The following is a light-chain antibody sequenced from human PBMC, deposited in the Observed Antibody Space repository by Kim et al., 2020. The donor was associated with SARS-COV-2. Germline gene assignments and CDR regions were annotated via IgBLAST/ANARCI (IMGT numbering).Light chain of an antibody. CDR2: GAS. V-gene: IGKV3-20*01. J-gene: IGKJ2*01. CDR3: QQYGSSSYT. CDR1: QSVSSSY. Sequence: LSPGERATLSCRTSQSVSSSYLAGYQQKPGQAPRLLIYGASSRATGIPDRFSGSGSGTDFTLTISRLEPEDFAVYYCQQYGSSSYTFGQGTKLEI.